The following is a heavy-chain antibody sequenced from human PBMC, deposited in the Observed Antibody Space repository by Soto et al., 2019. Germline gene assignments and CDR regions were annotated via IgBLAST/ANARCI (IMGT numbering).Heavy chain of an antibody. Sequence: QITLKESGPTLVKPTQTLTLTCTFSGFSLSTSGVGVGWIRQPPGKALEWLALIYWDDDKRYSPSLKSRLTITQDTSKNQVVLTMTNMDPVDTATYYCAHRPSGMTTVTTEYFDYWGQGTLVTVSS. CDR2: IYWDDDK. J-gene: IGHJ4*02. CDR3: AHRPSGMTTVTTEYFDY. V-gene: IGHV2-5*02. D-gene: IGHD4-17*01. CDR1: GFSLSTSGVG.